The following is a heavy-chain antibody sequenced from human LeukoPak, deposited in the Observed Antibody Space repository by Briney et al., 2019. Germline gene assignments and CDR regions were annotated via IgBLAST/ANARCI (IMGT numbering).Heavy chain of an antibody. CDR3: ARSPTSWYFDY. Sequence: PGGSLRLSCAASGFTFSSYAMSWVRQAPGKGLEWVSAISGSGGSTYYADSVKGRFTISRDNSKNTLYLQMNSLRPEDTSVYYCARSPTSWYFDYWGQGTLVTVSS. V-gene: IGHV3-23*01. J-gene: IGHJ4*02. D-gene: IGHD2-2*01. CDR2: ISGSGGST. CDR1: GFTFSSYA.